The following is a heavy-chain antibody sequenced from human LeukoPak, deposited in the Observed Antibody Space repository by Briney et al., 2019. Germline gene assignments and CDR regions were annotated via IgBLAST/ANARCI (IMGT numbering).Heavy chain of an antibody. V-gene: IGHV3-21*04. J-gene: IGHJ5*02. CDR3: ASFPAYYDFWSGYYQVGWFDP. CDR2: ISSSSSYI. D-gene: IGHD3-3*01. Sequence: PGGSLRLSCAASGFTFSSYSMNWVRQAPGKGLEWVSSISSSSSYIYYADSVKGRFTISRDNSKNTVYLQMNSLRAEDTAVYYCASFPAYYDFWSGYYQVGWFDPWGQGTLVTVSS. CDR1: GFTFSSYS.